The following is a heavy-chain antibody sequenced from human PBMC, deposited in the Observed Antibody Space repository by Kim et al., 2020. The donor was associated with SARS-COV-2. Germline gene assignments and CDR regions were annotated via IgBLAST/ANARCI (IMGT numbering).Heavy chain of an antibody. V-gene: IGHV1-8*01. CDR2: MNPNSGNP. J-gene: IGHJ6*02. Sequence: ASVKVSCKASGYTFTSYDINWVRQATGQGLEWMGWMNPNSGNPGYAQKFQGRVTMTRNTSISTAYMELSSLRSEDTAVYYCAVWLETNYYYYGMDVWGQGTTVTVSS. CDR3: AVWLETNYYYYGMDV. D-gene: IGHD6-19*01. CDR1: GYTFTSYD.